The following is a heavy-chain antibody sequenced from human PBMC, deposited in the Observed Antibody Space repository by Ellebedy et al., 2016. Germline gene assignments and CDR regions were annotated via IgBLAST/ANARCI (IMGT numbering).Heavy chain of an antibody. V-gene: IGHV3-33*01. D-gene: IGHD1-1*01. CDR3: ARGTGNWVFYGLDV. CDR1: GFSFSEYV. Sequence: GESLKISXAASGFSFSEYVMHWVRQAPGKGLEWVAFIWHDGRERDYVHSVKGRFTISRDNSKKMLYLQMTSLRAEDTAVYYCARGTGNWVFYGLDVWGQGTTVTVSS. CDR2: IWHDGRER. J-gene: IGHJ6*02.